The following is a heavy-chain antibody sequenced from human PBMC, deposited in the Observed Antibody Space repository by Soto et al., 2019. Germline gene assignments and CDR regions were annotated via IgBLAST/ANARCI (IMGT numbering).Heavy chain of an antibody. V-gene: IGHV1-18*01. CDR3: ARAHCGGDCYSGVDY. CDR1: GYTFTSYG. Sequence: GASVKVSCKASGYTFTSYGISWVRQAPGQGLEWMGWISAYNGNTNYAQKFQGWVTMTRDTSISTAYMGLSRLRSDDTAVYYCARAHCGGDCYSGVDYWGQGTLVTVSS. CDR2: ISAYNGNT. J-gene: IGHJ4*02. D-gene: IGHD2-21*02.